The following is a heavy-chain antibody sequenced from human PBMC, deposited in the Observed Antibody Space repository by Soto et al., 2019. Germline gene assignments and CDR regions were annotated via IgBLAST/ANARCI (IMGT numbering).Heavy chain of an antibody. CDR2: IIPLYGRT. V-gene: IGHV1-69*18. CDR1: GGTFSTYA. D-gene: IGHD2-21*02. CDR3: AREGGGWSSGDCDY. J-gene: IGHJ4*02. Sequence: QVQLVQSGAEVRNPGSSVKVSCKASGGTFSTYAINWVRQAPGQGLEWMGMIIPLYGRTTYTQRFQGRITITADESTRTSNMELSSLTYEDTAVYFGAREGGGWSSGDCDYWGQGSQVTISS.